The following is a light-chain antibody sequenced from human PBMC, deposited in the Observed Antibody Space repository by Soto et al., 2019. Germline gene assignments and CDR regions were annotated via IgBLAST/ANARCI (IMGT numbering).Light chain of an antibody. CDR3: MQTIQLPYT. CDR2: EVS. Sequence: DIVMTQNPLSLSVTPGQPASISCKSNQTLLHSAGKTYLYWFLQKAGQPPHLLMYEVSNRFSGLPERFSGSGSGTDFALTISQVEAEDVGVYDCMQTIQLPYTFGQGTNLEIK. V-gene: IGKV2D-29*01. CDR1: QTLLHSAGKTY. J-gene: IGKJ2*01.